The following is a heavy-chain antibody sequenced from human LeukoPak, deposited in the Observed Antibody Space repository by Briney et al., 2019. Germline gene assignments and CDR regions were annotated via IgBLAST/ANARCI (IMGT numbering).Heavy chain of an antibody. Sequence: GGSLRLSCAASGFTFRNHWMSWVRQAPGRGLEWVASITPDGSGDYYLDSVKGRFTISRDNAENSLFLQMSSLGAEDTAVHYCARLMGTVTTYDYWGQGTLVTVSS. CDR2: ITPDGSGD. D-gene: IGHD1-7*01. J-gene: IGHJ4*02. CDR1: GFTFRNHW. CDR3: ARLMGTVTTYDY. V-gene: IGHV3-7*01.